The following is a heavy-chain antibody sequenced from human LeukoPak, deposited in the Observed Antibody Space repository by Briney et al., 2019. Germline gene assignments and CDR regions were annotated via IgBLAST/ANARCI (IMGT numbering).Heavy chain of an antibody. Sequence: GASVTVSCKASGYTFTSYAMHWVRQAPGQRLEWMGWINAGNGNTKYSQKFQGRVTITRDTSASTAYMELSSLRSEDAAVYYCARRYNWNYFDPWGQGTLVTASS. CDR3: ARRYNWNYFDP. D-gene: IGHD1-7*01. CDR1: GYTFTSYA. J-gene: IGHJ5*02. V-gene: IGHV1-3*01. CDR2: INAGNGNT.